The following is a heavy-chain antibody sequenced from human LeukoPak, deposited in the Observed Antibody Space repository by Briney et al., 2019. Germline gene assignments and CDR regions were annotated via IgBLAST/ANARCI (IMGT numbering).Heavy chain of an antibody. D-gene: IGHD5-24*01. J-gene: IGHJ6*02. CDR3: ASRDKGYYYGMDV. CDR1: GFTVSVNY. V-gene: IGHV3-66*01. Sequence: GGSLRLSWAASGFTVSVNYMSCVRQAPGKGMEWVSLLYSGGSTYYEDSVKGRVSISRDNTKNTLYLQINSLRAEDTAVYYCASRDKGYYYGMDVWGQGTTVTVSS. CDR2: LYSGGST.